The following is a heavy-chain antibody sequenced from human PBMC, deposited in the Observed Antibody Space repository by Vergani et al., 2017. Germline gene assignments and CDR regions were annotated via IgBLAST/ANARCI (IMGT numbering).Heavy chain of an antibody. J-gene: IGHJ4*02. CDR2: IYSGGST. V-gene: IGHV3-66*02. CDR1: GFTFSSYS. CDR3: ARGFTAHFDY. D-gene: IGHD5-18*01. Sequence: EVQLVESGGGLVKPGGSLRLSCAASGFTFSSYSMNWVRQAPGKGLEWVSAIYSGGSTYYADSVKGRFTISRDNSKNTLYLQMNSLRAEDTAVYYCARGFTAHFDYWGQGTLVTVSS.